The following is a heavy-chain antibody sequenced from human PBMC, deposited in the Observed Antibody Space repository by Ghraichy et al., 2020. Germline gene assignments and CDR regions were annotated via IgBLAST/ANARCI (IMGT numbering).Heavy chain of an antibody. Sequence: LSLTCAATGFTFSNYWMSWVRQAPGKGLEWVAHIMKEGSEKYYVGSVKGRFTIARDNAKNSLYLQMNSLRAEDTAVCYCARGGFRGSFDYWGQGILVTVSS. J-gene: IGHJ4*02. CDR1: GFTFSNYW. D-gene: IGHD3-16*01. V-gene: IGHV3-7*01. CDR3: ARGGFRGSFDY. CDR2: IMKEGSEK.